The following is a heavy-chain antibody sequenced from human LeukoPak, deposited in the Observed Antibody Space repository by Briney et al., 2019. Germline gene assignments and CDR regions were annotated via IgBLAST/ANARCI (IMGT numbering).Heavy chain of an antibody. V-gene: IGHV3-48*01. CDR3: ARDRIKSGSYYFDY. Sequence: GGSLRLSCAASAFAFSDYSMNWVRQAPGKGLEWVSYISGRSSTIYYADSVKGRFTISRDNAKNSMYLQMNSLRAEDTAVYYCARDRIKSGSYYFDYWGQGTLVTVSS. CDR2: ISGRSSTI. D-gene: IGHD1-26*01. J-gene: IGHJ4*02. CDR1: AFAFSDYS.